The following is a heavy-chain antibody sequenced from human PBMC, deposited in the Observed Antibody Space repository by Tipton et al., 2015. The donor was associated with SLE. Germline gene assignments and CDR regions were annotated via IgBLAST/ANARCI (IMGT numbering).Heavy chain of an antibody. J-gene: IGHJ4*02. CDR1: GGSISNFY. CDR2: IHSSGTT. D-gene: IGHD2-15*01. V-gene: IGHV4-59*01. Sequence: TLSLTCTVSGGSISNFYWSWIRQPPGKGLEWIGYIHSSGTTNYNASLTTRLTISVDTSKNKFSLKLNSMTAADTAVYYCARGGWSLGYWGQGTRVTVSS. CDR3: ARGGWSLGY.